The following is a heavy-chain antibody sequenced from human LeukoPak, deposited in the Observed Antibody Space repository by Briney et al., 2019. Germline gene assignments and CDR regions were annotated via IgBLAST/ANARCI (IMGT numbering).Heavy chain of an antibody. CDR2: IYHSGST. Sequence: PSETLSLTCTVSGYSISSGYYGGWMRQPPGKGLGWIGSIYHSGSTYYTPSLKSRVTISVDTSKNPFSLKLSSVTAADTAVYYCARGDTTVPGAFDIWGQGTMVTVSS. CDR3: ARGDTTVPGAFDI. V-gene: IGHV4-38-2*02. CDR1: GYSISSGYY. J-gene: IGHJ3*02. D-gene: IGHD4-17*01.